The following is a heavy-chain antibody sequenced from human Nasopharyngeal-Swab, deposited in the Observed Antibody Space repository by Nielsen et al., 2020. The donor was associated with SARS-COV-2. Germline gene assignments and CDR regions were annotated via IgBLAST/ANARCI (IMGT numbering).Heavy chain of an antibody. CDR1: GFTFSVYW. CDR2: INADGSDK. D-gene: IGHD2-15*01. J-gene: IGHJ4*02. CDR3: TRGSNLVVAVADY. V-gene: IGHV3-74*01. Sequence: GSLKISCAASGFTFSVYWIHWVRQAPGKGLVYVAGINADGSDKRYADSVKGRFTISRDNAKSTAFLEMNSLSADETAVYYCTRGSNLVVAVADYWGQGTLVTLSS.